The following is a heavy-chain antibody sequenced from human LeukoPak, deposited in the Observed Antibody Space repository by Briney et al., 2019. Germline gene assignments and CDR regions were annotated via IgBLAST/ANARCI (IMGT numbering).Heavy chain of an antibody. Sequence: GGSLRLSCAASGFTFSSYAMSWVRQAPGTGLEWVSGISGSGGSTYYADSVKGRFTISRDNSKSTLYLQMNSLRAEDTAVYYCAKSYSSEENSYYYMDVWGKGTTVTVSS. V-gene: IGHV3-23*01. CDR1: GFTFSSYA. J-gene: IGHJ6*03. D-gene: IGHD6-19*01. CDR3: AKSYSSEENSYYYMDV. CDR2: ISGSGGST.